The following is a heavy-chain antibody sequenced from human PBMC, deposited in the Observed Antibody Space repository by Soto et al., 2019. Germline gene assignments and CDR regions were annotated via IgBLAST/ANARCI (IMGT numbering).Heavy chain of an antibody. CDR3: ATTSIEPLPYYFDY. V-gene: IGHV4-39*01. Sequence: SETLSLTCTVSGGSISSSSYYWGWIRQPPGKGLEWIGSIYYSGSTYYNPSLKSRVTISVDTSKNQFSLKLSSVTAADTAVYYCATTSIEPLPYYFDYWGQGTLVTVSS. J-gene: IGHJ4*02. CDR2: IYYSGST. D-gene: IGHD2-15*01. CDR1: GGSISSSSYY.